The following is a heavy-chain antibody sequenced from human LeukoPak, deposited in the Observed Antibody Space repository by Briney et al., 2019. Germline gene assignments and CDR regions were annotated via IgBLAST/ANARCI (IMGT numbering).Heavy chain of an antibody. V-gene: IGHV1-8*01. CDR1: GYTFTSYD. D-gene: IGHD2-2*01. Sequence: ASVKVSCKASGYTFTSYDINWVRQATGQGLEWMGWMNPDSGNTGYAQKFQGRVTMARNTSISTAYMELSSLRSEDTAVYYCVVVPAAMIYWGQGTLVTVSS. CDR2: MNPDSGNT. CDR3: VVVPAAMIY. J-gene: IGHJ4*02.